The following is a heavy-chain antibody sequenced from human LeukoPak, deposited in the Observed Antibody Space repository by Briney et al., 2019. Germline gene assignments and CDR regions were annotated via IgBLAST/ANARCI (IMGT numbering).Heavy chain of an antibody. Sequence: SQTLSLTCTVSGGSISSGDYYWSWIRQPPGKGLEWIGYIYYSGSTYYNPSLKSRVTISVDTSKNQFSLKLSSVTAADTAVYYCARDDGYSSGLGGYWGQGTLVTVSS. CDR2: IYYSGST. D-gene: IGHD6-19*01. CDR3: ARDDGYSSGLGGY. J-gene: IGHJ4*02. V-gene: IGHV4-30-4*08. CDR1: GGSISSGDYY.